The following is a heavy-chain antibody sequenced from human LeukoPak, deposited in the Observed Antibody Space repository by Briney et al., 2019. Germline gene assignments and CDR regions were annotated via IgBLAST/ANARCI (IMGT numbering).Heavy chain of an antibody. V-gene: IGHV3-53*01. D-gene: IGHD2-21*01. J-gene: IGHJ6*02. CDR3: ASVIGAGYYYGMDV. CDR1: GFTVSSDY. Sequence: PGGSLRLSCAASGFTVSSDYMSWVRQAPGKGLEWVSVIYSGGSTYYSDSVKGRFTISRDNSKNTLYPQMNSLRAEDTAVYYCASVIGAGYYYGMDVWGQGTTVTVSS. CDR2: IYSGGST.